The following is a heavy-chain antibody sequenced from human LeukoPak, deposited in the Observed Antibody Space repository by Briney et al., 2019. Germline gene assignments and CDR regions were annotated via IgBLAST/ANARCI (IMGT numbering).Heavy chain of an antibody. CDR2: ISGSGGST. CDR1: GFTFSSYA. V-gene: IGHV3-23*01. Sequence: GGSLRLSCAASGFTFSSYAMSWVRQAPGKGLEWVSAISGSGGSTYYADSVKGRFTISRDNSKNTLYLQMNSLRAEDTAVYYCAKVDLGRYDSPPFYYFDYWGQGTLVTVSS. D-gene: IGHD3-22*01. CDR3: AKVDLGRYDSPPFYYFDY. J-gene: IGHJ4*02.